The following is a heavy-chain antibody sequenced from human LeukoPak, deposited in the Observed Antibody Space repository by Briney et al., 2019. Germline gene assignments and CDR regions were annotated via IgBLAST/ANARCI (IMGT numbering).Heavy chain of an antibody. J-gene: IGHJ4*02. CDR3: AKGGATVIDY. Sequence: SGGSLRLSCAASGLTFSNYWMHWVRQAPGKGLVWVSRINSDGSSTTSADSVKGRLTISRDNAKNTLYLQMNSLRAEDTAVYYCAKGGATVIDYWGQGTLVTVSS. D-gene: IGHD4-17*01. CDR2: INSDGSST. V-gene: IGHV3-74*01. CDR1: GLTFSNYW.